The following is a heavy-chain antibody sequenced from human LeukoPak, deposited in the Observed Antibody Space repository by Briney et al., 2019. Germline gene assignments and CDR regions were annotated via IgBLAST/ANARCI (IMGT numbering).Heavy chain of an antibody. J-gene: IGHJ4*02. CDR3: VRKYSSGWYFDS. D-gene: IGHD6-19*01. V-gene: IGHV4-39*07. Sequence: SETLSLTCTVSGGSISSSSYYWGWICQPPGKGLEWTGSIYYSGSTYYNPSLKSRVTISVNTSKNQFSLKLSSVTAADTAVYYCVRKYSSGWYFDSWGQGALVTVSS. CDR1: GGSISSSSYY. CDR2: IYYSGST.